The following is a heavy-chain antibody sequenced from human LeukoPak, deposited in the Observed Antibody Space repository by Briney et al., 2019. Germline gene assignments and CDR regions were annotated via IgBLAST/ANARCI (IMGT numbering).Heavy chain of an antibody. Sequence: SGGSLRLSCTASGFSFSKTWMNWVRQAPGKGLEWVGRIQSNPDGGTTDYAAPVEGRFTISRDDSKNAVYLQMNSLKTEDTAVYYCNTAYYSDFWSGYYNWFAPWGQGTLVTVSS. CDR3: NTAYYSDFWSGYYNWFAP. CDR2: IQSNPDGGTT. D-gene: IGHD3-3*01. J-gene: IGHJ5*02. CDR1: GFSFSKTW. V-gene: IGHV3-15*01.